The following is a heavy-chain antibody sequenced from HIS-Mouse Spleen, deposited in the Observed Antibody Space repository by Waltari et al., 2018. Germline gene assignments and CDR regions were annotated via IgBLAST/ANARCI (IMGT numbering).Heavy chain of an antibody. CDR3: ARVRTGDPSYWYFDL. CDR2: INHSGST. J-gene: IGHJ2*01. Sequence: QVQLQQWGAGLLKPSETLSLTCAVYGGSFSGYYWSWIRQPPGKGLEWIGEINHSGSTNYNPSPKSRFTISVDTSKNQFSLKLSSVTAADTAVYYCARVRTGDPSYWYFDLWGRGTLVTVSS. CDR1: GGSFSGYY. D-gene: IGHD7-27*01. V-gene: IGHV4-34*01.